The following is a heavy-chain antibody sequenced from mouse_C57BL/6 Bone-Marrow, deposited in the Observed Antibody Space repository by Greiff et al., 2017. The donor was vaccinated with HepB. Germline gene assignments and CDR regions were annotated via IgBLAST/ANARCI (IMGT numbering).Heavy chain of an antibody. CDR3: ANSSGSSYAMDY. D-gene: IGHD3-2*02. CDR2: INPSNGGT. Sequence: VQLQQSGTELVKPGASVKLSCKASGYTFTSYWMHWVKQRPGQGLDWIGNINPSNGGTNYNEKFKSKATLTVDKSSSTAYMQLSSLTSEDSAVYYCANSSGSSYAMDYWGQGTSVTVSS. J-gene: IGHJ4*01. V-gene: IGHV1-53*01. CDR1: GYTFTSYW.